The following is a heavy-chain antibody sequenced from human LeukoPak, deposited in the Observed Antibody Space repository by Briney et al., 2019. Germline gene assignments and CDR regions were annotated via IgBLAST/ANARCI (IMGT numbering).Heavy chain of an antibody. J-gene: IGHJ4*02. Sequence: SQTLSLTCAISGDSVSSNSAAWNWIRQSPSRGLEWLGRTYYRSKWYYDYAVSVKSRITINPDTSKNQFSLQLNSVTPEDTAVYYCVRGSKLRAGTASFDSWGQGTLVTVSS. CDR2: TYYRSKWYY. CDR3: VRGSKLRAGTASFDS. D-gene: IGHD6-19*01. CDR1: GDSVSSNSAA. V-gene: IGHV6-1*01.